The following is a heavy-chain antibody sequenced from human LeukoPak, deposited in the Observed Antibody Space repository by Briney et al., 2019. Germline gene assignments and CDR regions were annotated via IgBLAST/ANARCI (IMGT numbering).Heavy chain of an antibody. CDR1: GGSISSSSYY. J-gene: IGHJ4*02. D-gene: IGHD1-26*01. Sequence: SETLSLTCTVSGGSISSSSYYWGWIRQPPGKGLEWIGSIYYSGSTYYNPSLKSRVTISVDTSKNQFSLKLSSVTAADMAVYYCARDSLPFYWGQGTLVTVSS. CDR2: IYYSGST. CDR3: ARDSLPFY. V-gene: IGHV4-39*07.